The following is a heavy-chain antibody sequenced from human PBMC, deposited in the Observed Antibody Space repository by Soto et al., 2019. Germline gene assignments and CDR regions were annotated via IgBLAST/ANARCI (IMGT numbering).Heavy chain of an antibody. D-gene: IGHD6-13*01. Sequence: EVQLVESGGGLVKSGGSLTLSCAASGFTFSISTMIWVRQAPGKRLEWVSSISSGSTYFYYADSVKGRFSISRDNAKRSLFLQMNSLRVEDTAVYYCARGDGTGLHSSGWSPRFWGQGTLVTFSS. CDR2: ISSGSTYF. CDR3: ARGDGTGLHSSGWSPRF. CDR1: GFTFSIST. J-gene: IGHJ4*02. V-gene: IGHV3-21*01.